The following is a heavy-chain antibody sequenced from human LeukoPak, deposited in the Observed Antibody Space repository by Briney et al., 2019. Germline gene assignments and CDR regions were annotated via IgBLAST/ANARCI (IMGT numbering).Heavy chain of an antibody. CDR1: GFTVSTYA. CDR3: AKVAPLGSSWYAFNY. J-gene: IGHJ4*02. Sequence: GGSLRPSCAASGFTVSTYAIGWVRQAPGKGLEWDSCVPRGGNTTYYADSVKGRFTSSRDNSKNAVSLHMNSLRAEDTAVYYCAKVAPLGSSWYAFNYWGQGTLVTVSS. D-gene: IGHD6-13*01. V-gene: IGHV3-23*03. CDR2: VPRGGNTT.